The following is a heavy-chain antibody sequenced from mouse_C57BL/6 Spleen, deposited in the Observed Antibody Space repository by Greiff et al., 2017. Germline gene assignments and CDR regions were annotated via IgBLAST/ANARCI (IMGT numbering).Heavy chain of an antibody. V-gene: IGHV1-52*01. CDR1: GYTFTSYW. Sequence: QVQLQQPGAELVRPGSSVKLSCKASGYTFTSYWMHWVKQRPIQGLEWIGNIDPSDSETHYNQKFKDKATLTVDKSSSTAYMQLISLTSEDSAVYYCARYGYGSSYWYFDVWGTGTTVTVSS. J-gene: IGHJ1*03. D-gene: IGHD1-1*01. CDR2: IDPSDSET. CDR3: ARYGYGSSYWYFDV.